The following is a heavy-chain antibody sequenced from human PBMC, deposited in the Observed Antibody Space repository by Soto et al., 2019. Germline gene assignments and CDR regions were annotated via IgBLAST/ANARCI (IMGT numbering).Heavy chain of an antibody. V-gene: IGHV4-39*07. Sequence: SLTCTVSGGSISSSSYYWGWIRQPPWKGLEWIGRIYYSGSTNYTPSLKSRVTISVDTSKNKFSLTLSSVTAVDTAVYYCARGRGGYDFIRQNWFDPWGQGTLVTVSS. D-gene: IGHD5-12*01. CDR3: ARGRGGYDFIRQNWFDP. J-gene: IGHJ5*02. CDR2: IYYSGST. CDR1: GGSISSSSYY.